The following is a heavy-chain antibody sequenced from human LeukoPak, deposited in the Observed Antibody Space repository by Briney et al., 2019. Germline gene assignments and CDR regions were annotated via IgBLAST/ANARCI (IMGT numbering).Heavy chain of an antibody. D-gene: IGHD3-3*01. CDR3: ARGRIFGVVTQSRRPFDY. CDR1: GFTFSSYE. V-gene: IGHV4-34*01. CDR2: INHSGST. Sequence: GSLRLSCAASGFTFSSYEMNWVRQPPGKGLEWIGEINHSGSTNYNPSLKSRVTISVDTSKNQFSLKLSSVTAADTAVYYCARGRIFGVVTQSRRPFDYWGQGTLVTVSS. J-gene: IGHJ4*02.